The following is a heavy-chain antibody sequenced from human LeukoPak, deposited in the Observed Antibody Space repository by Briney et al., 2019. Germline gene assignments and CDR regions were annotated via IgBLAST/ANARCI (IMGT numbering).Heavy chain of an antibody. V-gene: IGHV3-30*02. J-gene: IGHJ4*02. Sequence: PGGSLRLSCAASGFTFSSYGMHWVRQAPGKGLEWVAFIRYDGSNKYYADSVKGRFTISRDNSKNTLYLQMNSLRAEDTAVYYCAKEIPDHHGVAVAGKGYWGQGTLVTVSS. CDR1: GFTFSSYG. D-gene: IGHD6-19*01. CDR3: AKEIPDHHGVAVAGKGY. CDR2: IRYDGSNK.